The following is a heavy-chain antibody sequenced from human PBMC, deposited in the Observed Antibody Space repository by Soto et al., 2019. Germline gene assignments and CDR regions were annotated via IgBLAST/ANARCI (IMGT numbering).Heavy chain of an antibody. D-gene: IGHD2-2*01. CDR1: GGTFSSYA. Sequence: ASVKVSCKASGGTFSSYAISWVRQAPGQGLEWMGGIIPIFGTANYAQKFQGRVTITADESTSTAYMELSSLRSEDTAVYYCARPKVPATDLGAFDIWGQGTMVTVSS. V-gene: IGHV1-69*13. J-gene: IGHJ3*02. CDR3: ARPKVPATDLGAFDI. CDR2: IIPIFGTA.